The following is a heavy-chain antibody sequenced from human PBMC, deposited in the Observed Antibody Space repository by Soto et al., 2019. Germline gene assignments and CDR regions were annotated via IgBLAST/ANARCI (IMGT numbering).Heavy chain of an antibody. D-gene: IGHD2-8*01. J-gene: IGHJ4*02. CDR1: GFTFNNYA. CDR2: ISYEGSKR. Sequence: ESGGGVVHPGRSLRLSCATSGFTFNNYAIHWVRQAPGKGLEWVAVISYEGSKRDYADAGKGRFSISRDSSKDTVYLQINNLRPDGSAVYYCAKTRMVLMLYVRKWALAYWGLGTVVTVSA. CDR3: AKTRMVLMLYVRKWALAY. V-gene: IGHV3-30*18.